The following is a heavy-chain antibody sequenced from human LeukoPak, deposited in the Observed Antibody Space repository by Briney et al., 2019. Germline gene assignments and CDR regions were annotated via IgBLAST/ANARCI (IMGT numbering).Heavy chain of an antibody. D-gene: IGHD4-17*01. V-gene: IGHV4-30-2*01. CDR1: GGSISSGGYS. CDR2: IYHSGST. J-gene: IGHJ4*02. Sequence: PSETLSLTCAVSGGSISSGGYSWSWIRQPPGKGLEWIGYIYHSGSTYYNPSLKSRVTISVDRSKNQFSLKLSSVTAADTAVYYCARGPRVTTASYYFDYWGQGTLVTVSS. CDR3: ARGPRVTTASYYFDY.